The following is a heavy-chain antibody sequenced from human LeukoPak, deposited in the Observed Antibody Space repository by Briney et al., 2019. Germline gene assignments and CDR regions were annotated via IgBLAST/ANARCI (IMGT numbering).Heavy chain of an antibody. Sequence: SETLSLTCTVSGGSISSSSYYWSWIRQPAGKGLEWIGRIYTSGSTNYNPSLKSRVTMSVDTSKNQFSLKLSSVTAADTAVYYCARRRLAAGGTDYWGQGTLVTVSS. CDR2: IYTSGST. V-gene: IGHV4-61*02. CDR1: GGSISSSSYY. J-gene: IGHJ4*02. D-gene: IGHD6-13*01. CDR3: ARRRLAAGGTDY.